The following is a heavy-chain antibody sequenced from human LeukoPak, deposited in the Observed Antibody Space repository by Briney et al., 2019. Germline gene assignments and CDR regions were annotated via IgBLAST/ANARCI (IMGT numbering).Heavy chain of an antibody. V-gene: IGHV4-59*11. CDR1: GGSISSHY. D-gene: IGHD2-2*01. J-gene: IGHJ6*02. Sequence: PSETLSLTCTVSGGSISSHYWSWIRQPPGKGLEWIGYIYYSGSTNYNPSLKSRVTISVDTSKNQFSLKLSSVTAADTAVYYCARDHRAIGMDVWGQGTTVTVSS. CDR3: ARDHRAIGMDV. CDR2: IYYSGST.